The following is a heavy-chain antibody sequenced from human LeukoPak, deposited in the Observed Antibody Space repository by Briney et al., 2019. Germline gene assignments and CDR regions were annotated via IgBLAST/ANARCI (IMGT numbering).Heavy chain of an antibody. J-gene: IGHJ4*02. V-gene: IGHV4-61*01. CDR1: GGSVSSGSYY. CDR2: VYYSGTT. Sequence: SETLSLTCSVSGGSVSSGSYYWGWIRQPPGKGLEWVGYVYYSGTTNYNPSLKSRVTMSVDTSKNQFSLRLTSVTAADTAVYYCARSPLVGTTTGLPPDYWGQGTLVTVSS. D-gene: IGHD1-26*01. CDR3: ARSPLVGTTTGLPPDY.